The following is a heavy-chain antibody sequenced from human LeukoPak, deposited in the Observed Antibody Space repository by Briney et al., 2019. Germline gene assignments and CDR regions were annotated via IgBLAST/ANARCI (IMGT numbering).Heavy chain of an antibody. D-gene: IGHD6-13*01. CDR2: IWYDGSNK. CDR1: GFTFSSYG. V-gene: IGHV3-33*01. CDR3: ARDPGIAAAGMRGGLDY. J-gene: IGHJ4*02. Sequence: GGSLRLSCAASGFTFSSYGMHWVRQAPGKGLEWVAVIWYDGSNKYYADSVKGRFTISRDNSKNTLYLQMNSLRAEDTAVYYCARDPGIAAAGMRGGLDYWGQGTLVTVSS.